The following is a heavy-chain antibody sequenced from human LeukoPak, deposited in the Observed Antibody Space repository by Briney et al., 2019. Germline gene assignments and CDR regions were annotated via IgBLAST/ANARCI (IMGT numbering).Heavy chain of an antibody. CDR2: INPNSGGT. CDR3: ARDRYDYGGNSGGYYYYMDV. V-gene: IGHV1-2*02. Sequence: ASVKVSSKASGYTFTGYYMHWVRQAPGQGLEWMGWINPNSGGTNYAQKFQGRVTMTRDTSISTAYMELSRLRSDDTAVYYCARDRYDYGGNSGGYYYYMDVWGKGTTVTVSS. D-gene: IGHD4-23*01. CDR1: GYTFTGYY. J-gene: IGHJ6*03.